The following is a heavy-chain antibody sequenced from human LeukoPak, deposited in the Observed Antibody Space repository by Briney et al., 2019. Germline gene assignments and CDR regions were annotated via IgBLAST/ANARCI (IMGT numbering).Heavy chain of an antibody. Sequence: GESLKLSCKGFGYRFTSYWIGWVRQMRGQGLEWMGIIYPGDSDTRYSPSFQGQVTISADKSISTAYLQWSSLKASDTAMYYCARHSNRRPLIWGQGTMVTVSS. CDR3: ARHSNRRPLI. J-gene: IGHJ3*02. CDR2: IYPGDSDT. CDR1: GYRFTSYW. V-gene: IGHV5-51*01. D-gene: IGHD2/OR15-2a*01.